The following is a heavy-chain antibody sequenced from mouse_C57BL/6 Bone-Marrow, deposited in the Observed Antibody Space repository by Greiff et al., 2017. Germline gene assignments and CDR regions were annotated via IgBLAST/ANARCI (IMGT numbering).Heavy chain of an antibody. V-gene: IGHV1-55*01. CDR3: ARYDYDGTDFDY. Sequence: VQLQQSGAELARPGASVKLSCKASGYTFTSYWITWVKQRPGQGLEWIGDIYPGSGSTNYNEKFKSKATLTVDTSSSTAYMQLSSLTSEDSAVYYCARYDYDGTDFDYWGQVTTLTVSS. CDR2: IYPGSGST. J-gene: IGHJ2*01. CDR1: GYTFTSYW. D-gene: IGHD2-4*01.